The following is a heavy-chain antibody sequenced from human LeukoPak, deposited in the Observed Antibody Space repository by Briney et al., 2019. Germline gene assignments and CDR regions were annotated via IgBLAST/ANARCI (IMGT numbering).Heavy chain of an antibody. CDR1: GYTFTDYY. CDR3: ARVVAGIFDY. Sequence: ASVKVSCKASGYTFTDYYMHWVRQAPGQGLEWMGWISAYNGNTNYAQKLQGRVTMTTDTSTSTAYMELRSLRSDDTAVYYCARVVAGIFDYWGQGTLVTVSS. V-gene: IGHV1-18*04. J-gene: IGHJ4*02. D-gene: IGHD6-19*01. CDR2: ISAYNGNT.